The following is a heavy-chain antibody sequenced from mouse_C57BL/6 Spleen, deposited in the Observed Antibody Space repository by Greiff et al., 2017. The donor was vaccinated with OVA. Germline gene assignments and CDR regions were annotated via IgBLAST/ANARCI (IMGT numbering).Heavy chain of an antibody. D-gene: IGHD1-3*01. CDR2: IHPNSGST. CDR1: GYTFTSYW. V-gene: IGHV1-64*01. CDR3: ARGEEAPFAY. Sequence: QVQLQQPGAELVKPGASVKLSCKASGYTFTSYWMHWVKQRPGQGLEWIGMIHPNSGSTNYNEKFKRKATLTVDKSTSTAYMQLSSLTSEDSAVYYCARGEEAPFAYWGQGTLVTVSA. J-gene: IGHJ3*01.